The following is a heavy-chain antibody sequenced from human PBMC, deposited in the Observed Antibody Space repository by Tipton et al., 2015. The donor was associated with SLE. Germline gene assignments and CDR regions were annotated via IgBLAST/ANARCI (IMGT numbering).Heavy chain of an antibody. V-gene: IGHV3-49*03. D-gene: IGHD1-26*01. CDR3: TRDTRHGATRLDI. Sequence: RSLRLSCTASGFAFGDYAMIWFRQAPGKGLEWLGFIRSKASGGTTEYAASVKGRLTISRDDSKTSAYLQMNSLKTDDSAVYYCTRDTRHGATRLDIWGQGTLVIVSS. J-gene: IGHJ3*02. CDR1: GFAFGDYA. CDR2: IRSKASGGTT.